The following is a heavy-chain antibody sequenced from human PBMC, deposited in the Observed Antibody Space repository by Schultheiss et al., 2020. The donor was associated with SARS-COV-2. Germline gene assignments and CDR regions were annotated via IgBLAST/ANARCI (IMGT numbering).Heavy chain of an antibody. CDR2: ISSSGSTI. CDR3: AREPNGYYGSGSYYPLGY. Sequence: GGSLRLSCAASGFTFSSYGMHWVRQAPWKGLEWVSYISSSGSTIYYADSVKGRFTISRDNAKNSLYLQMNSLRAEDTAVYYCAREPNGYYGSGSYYPLGYWGQGTLVTVSS. V-gene: IGHV3-48*04. CDR1: GFTFSSYG. J-gene: IGHJ4*02. D-gene: IGHD3-10*01.